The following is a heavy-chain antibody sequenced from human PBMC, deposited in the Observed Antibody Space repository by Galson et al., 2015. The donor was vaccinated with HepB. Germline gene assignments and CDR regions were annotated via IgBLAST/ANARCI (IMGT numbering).Heavy chain of an antibody. Sequence: SLRLSCAASGFTFSDYYMSWIRQAPGKGLGWVSYISSSSSYTNYADSVKGRFTISRDNAKNSLYLQMNSLRAEDTAVYYCARGVATISDAFDIWGQGTMVTVSS. CDR3: ARGVATISDAFDI. D-gene: IGHD5-12*01. J-gene: IGHJ3*02. CDR1: GFTFSDYY. V-gene: IGHV3-11*05. CDR2: ISSSSSYT.